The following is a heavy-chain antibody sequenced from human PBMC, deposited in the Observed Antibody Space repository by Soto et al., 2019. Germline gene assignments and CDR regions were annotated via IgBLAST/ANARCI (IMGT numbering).Heavy chain of an antibody. CDR1: GGTFSSYA. V-gene: IGHV1-69*01. CDR3: ARSQGSSTSLEIYYYYYYGMGV. CDR2: IIPISDTT. J-gene: IGHJ6*02. D-gene: IGHD2-2*01. Sequence: QVQLVQSGAEVKKPGSSVKVSCKASGGTFSSYAISWVRQAPGQGLEWMGGIIPISDTTNYAQKFQGRVTLTADESTSTAYMELSSLRSEDTAVYYCARSQGSSTSLEIYYYYYYGMGVWGQGTTVTVSS.